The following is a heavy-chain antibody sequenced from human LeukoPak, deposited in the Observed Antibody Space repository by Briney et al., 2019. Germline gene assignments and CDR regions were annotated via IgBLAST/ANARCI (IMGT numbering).Heavy chain of an antibody. D-gene: IGHD3-3*01. CDR3: ARTRDFWSGFFDY. V-gene: IGHV4-4*07. J-gene: IGHJ4*02. CDR1: GGSISSYY. Sequence: VAGGSISSYYWXWIRQPAGKGLEWIGRIYTSGSTNYNHSLKRRVTMSVDTSKNQFSLKLSSVTAADTAVYYCARTRDFWSGFFDYWGQGTLVTVSS. CDR2: IYTSGST.